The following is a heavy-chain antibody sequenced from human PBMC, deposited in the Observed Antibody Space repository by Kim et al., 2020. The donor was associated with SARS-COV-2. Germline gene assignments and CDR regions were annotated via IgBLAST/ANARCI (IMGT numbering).Heavy chain of an antibody. CDR1: GFTFSSYA. Sequence: GGSLRLSCAVSGFTFSSYAMHWVRQAPGKGLEWVAVISYDGSNKYYADSVKGRFTISRDNSKNTLYLQMNNLRAEDTAVYYCARVKQLWSMAYFDYWGQG. J-gene: IGHJ4*02. CDR3: ARVKQLWSMAYFDY. CDR2: ISYDGSNK. D-gene: IGHD5-18*01. V-gene: IGHV3-30*04.